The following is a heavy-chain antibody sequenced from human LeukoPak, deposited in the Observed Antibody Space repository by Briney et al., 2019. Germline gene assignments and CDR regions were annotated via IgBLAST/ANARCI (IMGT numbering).Heavy chain of an antibody. V-gene: IGHV4-61*01. CDR2: IYYSGST. J-gene: IGHJ6*02. CDR3: ARDGYCSGGSCYYYYGMDV. CDR1: GGSVSSGSYY. D-gene: IGHD2-15*01. Sequence: SETLSLTCTVSGGSVSSGSYYWSWIRQPPGKGLEWIGYIYYSGSTYYNPSLKSRVTISVDTSKNQFSLKLSSVTAADTAVYYCARDGYCSGGSCYYYYGMDVWGQGTTVTVSS.